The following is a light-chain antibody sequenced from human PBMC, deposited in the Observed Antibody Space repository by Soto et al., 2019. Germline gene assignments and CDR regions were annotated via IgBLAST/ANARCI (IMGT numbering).Light chain of an antibody. CDR3: QQYGSSGT. Sequence: EIVLTQSPGXLSXSPGERSTLSCRDSQSVSNNYLAWYQQKPGQAPRLLIYGASNRATGIPDRFSGSGSGTDFTLTISRLEPEDFAVYYCQQYGSSGTFGQGAKVDI. CDR2: GAS. CDR1: QSVSNNY. J-gene: IGKJ1*01. V-gene: IGKV3-20*01.